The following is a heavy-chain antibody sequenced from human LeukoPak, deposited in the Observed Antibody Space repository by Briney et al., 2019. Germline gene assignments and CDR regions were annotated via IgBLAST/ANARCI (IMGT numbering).Heavy chain of an antibody. D-gene: IGHD3-22*01. CDR3: ARESVSCYYDSSGSPDAFDI. V-gene: IGHV4-59*01. CDR1: GGSISSYY. J-gene: IGHJ3*02. Sequence: SETLSLTCTVSGGSISSYYWSWIRQPPGKGLEWIGYIYYSGSTNYNPSLKSRVTISVDTSKNQFSLKLSSVTAADTAVYYCARESVSCYYDSSGSPDAFDIWGQGTMVTVSS. CDR2: IYYSGST.